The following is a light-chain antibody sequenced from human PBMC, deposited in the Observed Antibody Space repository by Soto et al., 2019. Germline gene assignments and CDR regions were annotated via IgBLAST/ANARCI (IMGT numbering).Light chain of an antibody. V-gene: IGKV3-20*01. Sequence: DIVLTQSPGTLSLSPGERATLSCRASQSVRSTSLAWYQQKPGQAPRLLMYGASSRATGIPDKFSGGGAGTDFTLTISRLEPEDFAVYYCQQYGTSPWTFGQGTKVDIK. CDR2: GAS. J-gene: IGKJ1*01. CDR3: QQYGTSPWT. CDR1: QSVRSTS.